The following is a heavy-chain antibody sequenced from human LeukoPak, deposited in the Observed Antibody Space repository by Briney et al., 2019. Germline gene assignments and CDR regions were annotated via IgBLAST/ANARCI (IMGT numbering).Heavy chain of an antibody. CDR3: ARGAIFVGGVGAQDY. Sequence: PGGSLRLSCAASGFTFSSYAMHWVRQAPGKGLEWVAVISYDGSNKYYADSVKGRFTISRDNSKNTLYLQMNSLRAEDTAVYYCARGAIFVGGVGAQDYWGQGTLVTVSS. D-gene: IGHD1-26*01. V-gene: IGHV3-30-3*01. CDR2: ISYDGSNK. J-gene: IGHJ4*02. CDR1: GFTFSSYA.